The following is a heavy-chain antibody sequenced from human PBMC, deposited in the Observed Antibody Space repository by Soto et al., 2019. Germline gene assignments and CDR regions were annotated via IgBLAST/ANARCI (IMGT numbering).Heavy chain of an antibody. Sequence: ASVKVSCKASGYTFTSYGISWVRQAPGQGLEWMGWISAYNGNTNYAQKLQGRVTMTTDTSTSTAYMELRSLRSDDTAVYYCARVSAFWSGYHYFDYWGQGPLVTVSS. CDR3: ARVSAFWSGYHYFDY. V-gene: IGHV1-18*01. D-gene: IGHD3-3*01. CDR1: GYTFTSYG. CDR2: ISAYNGNT. J-gene: IGHJ4*02.